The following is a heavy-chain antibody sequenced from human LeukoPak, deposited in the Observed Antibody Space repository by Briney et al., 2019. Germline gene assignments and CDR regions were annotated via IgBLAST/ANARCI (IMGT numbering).Heavy chain of an antibody. CDR1: GYTFTRYY. D-gene: IGHD5-12*01. J-gene: IGHJ4*02. V-gene: IGHV1-46*01. CDR2: INPSGGST. Sequence: ASVKVSCKASGYTFTRYYMHWVRQAPGQGLEWRGVINPSGGSTSYAQKFQGRVTMTRDTSTSTVYMELSSLRSEDTAVYYCARGDSGYDPIQSVNFEYWGQGTLVTVSS. CDR3: ARGDSGYDPIQSVNFEY.